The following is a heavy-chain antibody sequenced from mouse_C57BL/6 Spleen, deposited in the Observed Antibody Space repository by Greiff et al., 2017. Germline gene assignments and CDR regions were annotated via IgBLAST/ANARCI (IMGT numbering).Heavy chain of an antibody. CDR1: GFNIKDYY. V-gene: IGHV14-2*01. D-gene: IGHD1-1*01. Sequence: VQLKQSGAELVKPGASVKLSCTASGFNIKDYYMHWVKQRTEQGLEWIGRIDPEDGETKYAPKFQGKYTITADTSSNTADLQLSSLTSEDTAVYYCARDTTVEYFDVWGTGTTVTVSS. J-gene: IGHJ1*03. CDR2: IDPEDGET. CDR3: ARDTTVEYFDV.